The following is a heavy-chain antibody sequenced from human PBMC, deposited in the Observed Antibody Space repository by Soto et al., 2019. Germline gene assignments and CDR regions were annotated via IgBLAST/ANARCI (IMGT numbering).Heavy chain of an antibody. Sequence: GPAVKVSCKASGGSFSSYAISWVRQAPGQVLEWMGGIIPIVGTGNYAQNLQGRVTITADESTSTAYMELSSLRSEDTAMYYCARVLRAAGRPGMDVWGQGTTVTVSS. CDR3: ARVLRAAGRPGMDV. J-gene: IGHJ6*02. CDR2: IIPIVGTG. CDR1: GGSFSSYA. D-gene: IGHD6-13*01. V-gene: IGHV1-69*13.